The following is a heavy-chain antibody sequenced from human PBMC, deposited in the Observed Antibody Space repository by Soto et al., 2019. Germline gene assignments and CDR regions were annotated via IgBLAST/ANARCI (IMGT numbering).Heavy chain of an antibody. CDR2: ITSSSGYI. CDR3: ARDNNFFDSGRGVDY. D-gene: IGHD3-10*01. CDR1: GFSFSSYS. J-gene: IGHJ4*02. V-gene: IGHV3-21*01. Sequence: EGQLVESGGGLVKPGGSLRLSCAASGFSFSSYSLSWVRQAPGKGLERVSSITSSSGYIYYADSVKGRFTISRDNAKNSLYLQMNSLRAEDTAVYYCARDNNFFDSGRGVDYWGQGTLVTVSS.